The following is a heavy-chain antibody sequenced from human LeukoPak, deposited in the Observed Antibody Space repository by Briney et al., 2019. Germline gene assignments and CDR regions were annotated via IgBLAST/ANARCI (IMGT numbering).Heavy chain of an antibody. D-gene: IGHD2-2*01. CDR2: FDPEDCET. CDR3: ATPLVPAAMRSYYYYGMDV. V-gene: IGHV1-24*01. CDR1: GYTLTELS. Sequence: ASVKVSCKVSGYTLTELSMHWVRQAPGKGLEWMGGFDPEDCETIYAQKFQGRVTMTEDTSTDTAYMELSSLRSEDAAVYYCATPLVPAAMRSYYYYGMDVWGQGTTVTVSS. J-gene: IGHJ6*02.